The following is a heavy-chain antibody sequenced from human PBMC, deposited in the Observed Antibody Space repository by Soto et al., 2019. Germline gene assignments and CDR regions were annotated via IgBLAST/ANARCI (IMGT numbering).Heavy chain of an antibody. CDR2: INAGNGNT. Sequence: ASVKVSCKASGYAFTSYAMHWVRQAPGQRLEWMGWINAGNGNTKYSQKFQGRVTITRDTSASTAYMELSSLRSEDTAVYYCVRGPHRAQFDYWGQGTLVTVSS. CDR1: GYAFTSYA. V-gene: IGHV1-3*01. J-gene: IGHJ4*02. CDR3: VRGPHRAQFDY.